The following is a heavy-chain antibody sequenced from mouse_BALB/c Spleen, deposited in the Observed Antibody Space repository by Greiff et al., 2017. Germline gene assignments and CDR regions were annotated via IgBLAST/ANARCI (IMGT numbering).Heavy chain of an antibody. D-gene: IGHD1-1*01. J-gene: IGHJ4*01. V-gene: IGHV5-15*02. CDR3: ARDQSYGSSYYAMDY. CDR2: ISNLAYSI. Sequence: EGQLVESGGGLVQPGGSRKLSCAASGFTFSDYGMAWVRQAPGKGPEWVAFISNLAYSIYYADTVTGRFTISRENAKNTLYLEMSSLRSEDTAMYYCARDQSYGSSYYAMDYWGQGTSVTVSS. CDR1: GFTFSDYG.